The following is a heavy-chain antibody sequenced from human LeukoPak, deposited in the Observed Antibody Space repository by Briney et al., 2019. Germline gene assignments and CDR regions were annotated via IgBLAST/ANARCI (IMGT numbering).Heavy chain of an antibody. Sequence: ASVKVSCKAPGYTFTGYYMHWVRQAPGQGLEWMGWINPNSGGTNYAQKFQGRVTMTRDTSISTAYMELSRLRSDDTAVYYCARYYDSSGYYYGGNYFDYWGQGTLVTVSS. J-gene: IGHJ4*02. CDR3: ARYYDSSGYYYGGNYFDY. CDR2: INPNSGGT. V-gene: IGHV1-2*02. D-gene: IGHD3-22*01. CDR1: GYTFTGYY.